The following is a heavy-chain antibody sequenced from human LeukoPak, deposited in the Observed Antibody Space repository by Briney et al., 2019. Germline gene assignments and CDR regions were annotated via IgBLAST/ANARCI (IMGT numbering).Heavy chain of an antibody. CDR2: ISSNGGST. V-gene: IGHV3-64D*06. CDR1: GFTFSNYA. Sequence: GGSLRLSCSASGFTFSNYAMHWVRQAPGKGLEYVSAISSNGGSTFYADSVKGRFTISRDNSKNTLNLQMSSLRAEDTAVYYCAREREVYDILTGNYYGMDVWGQGTTVTVSS. CDR3: AREREVYDILTGNYYGMDV. D-gene: IGHD3-9*01. J-gene: IGHJ6*02.